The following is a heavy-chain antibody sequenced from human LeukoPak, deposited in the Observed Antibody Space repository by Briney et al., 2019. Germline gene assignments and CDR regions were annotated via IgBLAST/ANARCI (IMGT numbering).Heavy chain of an antibody. CDR1: GFTFSSYD. CDR2: IRYDGSNK. Sequence: GGSLRLSCAASGFTFSSYDIHWVRQAPGKGLEWVAFIRYDGSNKYYADSVKGRFTISRDNAKNTLYLQMNSLRAEDTAVYYCARDWFHAIDYWGQGTLVTVSS. J-gene: IGHJ4*02. CDR3: ARDWFHAIDY. V-gene: IGHV3-30*02. D-gene: IGHD2/OR15-2a*01.